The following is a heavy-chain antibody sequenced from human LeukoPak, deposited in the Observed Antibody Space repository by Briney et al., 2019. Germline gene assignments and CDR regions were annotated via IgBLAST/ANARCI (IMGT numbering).Heavy chain of an antibody. CDR3: ARSGGAGFDY. D-gene: IGHD3-16*01. CDR2: INSDGSNT. J-gene: IGHJ4*02. CDR1: EFTFSSYW. Sequence: PGGSLRLSCAASEFTFSSYWMHWVRQAPGKGLVWVSRINSDGSNTTYADSVKGRFTISRDNTRNTLYQQLSSLRAEDTAVYYCARSGGAGFDYWGQGTLVTVSS. V-gene: IGHV3-74*01.